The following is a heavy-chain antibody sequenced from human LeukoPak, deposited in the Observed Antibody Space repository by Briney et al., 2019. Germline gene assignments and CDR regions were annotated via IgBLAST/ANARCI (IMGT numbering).Heavy chain of an antibody. Sequence: AGGSLRLSCAASGFIFNNYAMSWVRQAPGKGLGWVSDISTTGGSTYYADSVKGRFTISRDNSKNTLSLQMDSLRVEDTAVYYCAKDWTTVVTPKGYYFDSWGQGTLVTVSS. D-gene: IGHD4-23*01. V-gene: IGHV3-23*01. J-gene: IGHJ4*02. CDR2: ISTTGGST. CDR3: AKDWTTVVTPKGYYFDS. CDR1: GFIFNNYA.